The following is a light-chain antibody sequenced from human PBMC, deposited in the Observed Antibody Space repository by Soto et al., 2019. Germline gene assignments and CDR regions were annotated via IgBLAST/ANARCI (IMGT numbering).Light chain of an antibody. J-gene: IGKJ1*01. Sequence: DVQMTQSPSTLSASVGDRVAITFRASQSISTYLSWYQQKPGKPPKLLIYKASSLESGVPSRFSGSGSGTEFTLTISSLQPDDFATYYCQHYNSYSEAFGQGTKVDI. CDR1: QSISTY. V-gene: IGKV1-5*03. CDR3: QHYNSYSEA. CDR2: KAS.